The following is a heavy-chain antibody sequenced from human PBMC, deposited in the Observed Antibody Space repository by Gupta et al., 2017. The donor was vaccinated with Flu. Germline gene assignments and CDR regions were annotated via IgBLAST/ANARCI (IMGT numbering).Heavy chain of an antibody. V-gene: IGHV3-9*01. Sequence: EVQLVESGGGLVQPGRSLRLSCPASGVTFDDYAMHWVRQAPGKGLEWVSGISWDSGTTGYADSVKGRFTISRDNAKNSLYLQMNSLRAEDSALYYCAKDYDTTYSSSSSQFDYWGQGTLVTVSS. D-gene: IGHD6-6*01. CDR2: ISWDSGTT. CDR1: GVTFDDYA. CDR3: AKDYDTTYSSSSSQFDY. J-gene: IGHJ4*02.